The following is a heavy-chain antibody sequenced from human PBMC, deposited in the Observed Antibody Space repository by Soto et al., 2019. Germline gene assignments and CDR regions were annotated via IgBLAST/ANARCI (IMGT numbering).Heavy chain of an antibody. CDR3: VRGRAFMSRVAFDI. CDR2: INHSGGT. CDR1: GGSFSDYY. Sequence: QVQLQQRGAGLLKPSETLSLTCAVLGGSFSDYYWTWIRQPPGKGLEWIGEINHSGGTSYNPSLKSRLTLSVDTSTKEFSLNLSSVTAADTAAYHCVRGRAFMSRVAFDIWGQGTMVTVSS. J-gene: IGHJ3*02. D-gene: IGHD1-26*01. V-gene: IGHV4-34*02.